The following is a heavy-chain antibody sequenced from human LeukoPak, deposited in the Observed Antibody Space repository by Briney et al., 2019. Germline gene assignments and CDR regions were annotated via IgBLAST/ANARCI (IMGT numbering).Heavy chain of an antibody. CDR2: IGSSDNRI. D-gene: IGHD6-19*01. CDR3: AREIVAGTFDS. V-gene: IGHV3-11*01. J-gene: IGHJ4*02. Sequence: PGESLRLSCAASGFTLNDYYMSWIRQAPGKGLEWVSDIGSSDNRISYADSVKGRFTISRDIAKNSLYLQVNSLRAEDTAVYYCAREIVAGTFDSWGQGTLVTVSS. CDR1: GFTLNDYY.